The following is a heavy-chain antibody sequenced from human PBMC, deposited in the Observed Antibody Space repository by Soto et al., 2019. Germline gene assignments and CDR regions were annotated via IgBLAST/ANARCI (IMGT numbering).Heavy chain of an antibody. D-gene: IGHD5-18*01. Sequence: EVQLVESGGGLVQPGGSLKLSCAASEFTFSGSAMHWVRQASGKGLERVGRIRSKANSYATAYAASVKGRFTIPRDDSKNTAYLKMNSLKPEDAAVYYCTTGGYSCGPGTLVTVSS. V-gene: IGHV3-73*01. J-gene: IGHJ4*01. CDR1: EFTFSGSA. CDR3: TTGGYS. CDR2: IRSKANSYAT.